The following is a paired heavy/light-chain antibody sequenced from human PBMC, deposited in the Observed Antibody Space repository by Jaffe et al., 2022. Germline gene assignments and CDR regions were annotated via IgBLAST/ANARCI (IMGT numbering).Heavy chain of an antibody. J-gene: IGHJ6*03. CDR2: IIGSSRDI. CDR1: GFTFSSYT. CDR3: ARDVDNVTPDYMDV. V-gene: IGHV3-48*01. Sequence: EVQLVESGGGLVQPGGSLRLSCVASGFTFSSYTMTWVRQAPGKGLEWVSFIIGSSRDIYYADSVKGRFTISRDDAKNSLFLQMDSLRAEDTAVYYCARDVDNVTPDYMDVWGKGTTVTVSS. D-gene: IGHD1-20*01.
Light chain of an antibody. CDR1: QSLGSN. CDR3: QQYKEWPPYT. J-gene: IGKJ2*01. Sequence: EIVMTQSPATLSVSPGERATLSCRASQSLGSNLAWYQQKPGQAPRLLIYAASTRATGIPARFSGSGFGTEFTLTISSLQSEDFAVYYCQQYKEWPPYTFGQGTKLEIK. CDR2: AAS. V-gene: IGKV3-15*01.